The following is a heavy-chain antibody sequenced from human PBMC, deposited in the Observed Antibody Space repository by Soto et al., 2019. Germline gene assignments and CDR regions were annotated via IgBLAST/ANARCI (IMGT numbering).Heavy chain of an antibody. V-gene: IGHV3-9*01. CDR3: AKDHCSSTSCYTSAFDI. CDR1: GFTFDDYA. D-gene: IGHD2-2*02. J-gene: IGHJ3*02. Sequence: GGSLRLSCAASGFTFDDYAMHWVRQAPGKGLEWVSGISWNSGSIGYADSVKGRFTISRDNAKNSLYLQMNRLRAEDTALYYCAKDHCSSTSCYTSAFDIWGQGTMVTVSS. CDR2: ISWNSGSI.